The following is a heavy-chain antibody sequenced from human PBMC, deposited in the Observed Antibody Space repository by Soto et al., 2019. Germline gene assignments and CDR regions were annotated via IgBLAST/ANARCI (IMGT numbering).Heavy chain of an antibody. CDR1: GGSIRSNDYF. V-gene: IGHV4-39*01. J-gene: IGHJ4*02. Sequence: LQLQESGPGVVKPSETLSLACSVSGGSIRSNDYFWGWVRQPPGKGLEWIASIYSNGGTYDSPSLKSRATVSIDMSKNQFFLTVRSVTAADTAVYYCASFLVGATARNDFDSWGQGTLVTISS. D-gene: IGHD2-8*02. CDR2: IYSNGGT. CDR3: ASFLVGATARNDFDS.